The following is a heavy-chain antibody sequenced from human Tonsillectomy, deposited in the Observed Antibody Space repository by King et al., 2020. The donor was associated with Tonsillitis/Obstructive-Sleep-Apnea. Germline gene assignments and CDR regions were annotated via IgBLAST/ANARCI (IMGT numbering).Heavy chain of an antibody. J-gene: IGHJ4*02. D-gene: IGHD1-14*01. CDR2: ISGIVVST. V-gene: IGHV3-23*04. CDR3: AKGGGPEPFTLDY. CDR1: GSTFSSYA. Sequence: VQLVESGGGLVQPGGSLRLSCAVSGSTFSSYAMSGVRQAPGKGLEWVSGISGIVVSTYFADSVKGRFTISRDNSKTTLYLQMNCLRAEDTAVYYCAKGGGPEPFTLDYWGQGTLVTVSS.